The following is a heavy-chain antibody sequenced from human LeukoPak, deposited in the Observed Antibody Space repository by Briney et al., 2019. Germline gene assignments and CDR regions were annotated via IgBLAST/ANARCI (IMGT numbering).Heavy chain of an antibody. J-gene: IGHJ4*02. CDR3: ARFPAKSKYYLYFDC. CDR2: IYPGDSDT. V-gene: IGHV5-51*01. D-gene: IGHD2/OR15-2a*01. CDR1: GYSFTSHW. Sequence: GESLKISCKGSGYSFTSHWIGWVRQMPGKGLEWMGIIYPGDSDTRYSPSFQGQVTISADMSITTAYLQWSSLKASDTAMYYCARFPAKSKYYLYFDCWGQGTLVTVSS.